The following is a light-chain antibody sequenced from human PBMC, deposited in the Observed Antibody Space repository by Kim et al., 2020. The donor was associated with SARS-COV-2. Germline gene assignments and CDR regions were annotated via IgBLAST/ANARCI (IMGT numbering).Light chain of an antibody. J-gene: IGLJ2*01. CDR1: SNDVGGYNY. V-gene: IGLV2-14*03. CDR2: DVN. CDR3: SSYTNSNTLI. Sequence: GQSITISCTGTSNDVGGYNYVSWYQQHPDKAPKVIIYDVNNRPSGVSNRFSGSKSGNTASLTISGLQAEDEADYYCSSYTNSNTLIFGGGTQLTVL.